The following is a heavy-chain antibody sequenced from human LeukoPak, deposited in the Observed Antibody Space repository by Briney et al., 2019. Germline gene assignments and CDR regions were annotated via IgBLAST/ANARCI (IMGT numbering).Heavy chain of an antibody. CDR1: GFTFSSYA. CDR2: ISGSGGST. D-gene: IGHD3-22*01. CDR3: ANTHSPDTMIVVVTAFDY. J-gene: IGHJ4*02. V-gene: IGHV3-23*01. Sequence: GGSLRLSCTASGFTFSSYAMSWVHQAPGKGLECVSTISGSGGSTYYADAVKGRFTISRDNSKNTLYLQMNSLRAEDTAVYYCANTHSPDTMIVVVTAFDYWGQGTLVTVSS.